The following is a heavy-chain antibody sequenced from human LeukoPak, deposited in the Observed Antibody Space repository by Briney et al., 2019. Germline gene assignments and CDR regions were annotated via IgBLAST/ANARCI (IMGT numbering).Heavy chain of an antibody. CDR3: ARGVDIAAAGMYWFDP. CDR2: MNPNSGNT. V-gene: IGHV1-8*01. Sequence: GASVKVSCKASGYTFTSYDINWVRQATGQGLEWMGWMNPNSGNTGYAQKFQGRVTMTRNTSISTAYMELSSLRSEDTAVYYCARGVDIAAAGMYWFDPWGQGTLVTVSS. D-gene: IGHD6-13*01. J-gene: IGHJ5*02. CDR1: GYTFTSYD.